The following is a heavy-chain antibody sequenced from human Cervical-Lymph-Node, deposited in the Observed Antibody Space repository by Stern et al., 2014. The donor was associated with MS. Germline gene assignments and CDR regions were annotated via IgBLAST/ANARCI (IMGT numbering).Heavy chain of an antibody. J-gene: IGHJ4*02. Sequence: QVQLVQSGAEVKKPGSSVRVSCRASGDTFSSNSFSWVRQAPGQGLEWVGGILPTIGTVIYARKSPGRVTITADESTSTVFLELSSLRSDDTGVYYCARDQGGIAADWGQGTLVTVSS. CDR3: ARDQGGIAAD. V-gene: IGHV1-69*01. CDR1: GDTFSSNS. D-gene: IGHD6-13*01. CDR2: ILPTIGTV.